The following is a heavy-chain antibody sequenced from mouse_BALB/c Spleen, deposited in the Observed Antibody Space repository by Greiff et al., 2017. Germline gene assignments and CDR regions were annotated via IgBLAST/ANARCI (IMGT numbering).Heavy chain of an antibody. J-gene: IGHJ4*01. V-gene: IGHV1S22*01. D-gene: IGHD1-1*01. Sequence: KQPGSELVRPGASVKLSCKASGYTFTSYWMHWVKQRPGQGLEWIGNIYPGSGSTNYDEKFKSKATLTVDTSSSTAYMQLSSLTSEDSAVYYCTRSRYGYAMDYWGQGTSVTVSS. CDR3: TRSRYGYAMDY. CDR2: IYPGSGST. CDR1: GYTFTSYW.